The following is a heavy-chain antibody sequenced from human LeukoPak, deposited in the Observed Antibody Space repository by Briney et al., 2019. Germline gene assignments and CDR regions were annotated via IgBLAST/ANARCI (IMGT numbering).Heavy chain of an antibody. V-gene: IGHV1-2*02. D-gene: IGHD6-19*01. CDR3: ARDQVYNSAQGVVDY. CDR2: INPNSGGT. Sequence: ASVTVSYKTSGYTFTAYYMHWVRQAPGQGLEWMGWINPNSGGTDYAQKFQGRVTMTRDTSISTAYMELSRLRSDDTAVYYCARDQVYNSAQGVVDYWGQGTLVTVSS. J-gene: IGHJ4*02. CDR1: GYTFTAYY.